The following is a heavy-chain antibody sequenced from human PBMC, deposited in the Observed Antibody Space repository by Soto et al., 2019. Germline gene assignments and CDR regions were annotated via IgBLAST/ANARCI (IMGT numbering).Heavy chain of an antibody. CDR3: ARRWGYTFDI. CDR2: IYYSGST. D-gene: IGHD2-2*02. J-gene: IGHJ3*02. V-gene: IGHV4-59*08. Sequence: QVQLQESGPGLVKPSETLSLTCTVSGGSISSYYWSWIRQPPGKGLEWIGYIYYSGSTNYNPSLKRRATIAVDTSKNPSSLKLSSVPAADTAVYYCARRWGYTFDIWGQGTMVTVSS. CDR1: GGSISSYY.